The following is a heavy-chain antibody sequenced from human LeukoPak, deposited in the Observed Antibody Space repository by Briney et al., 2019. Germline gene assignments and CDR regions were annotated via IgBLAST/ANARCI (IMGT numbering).Heavy chain of an antibody. CDR2: INHSGST. V-gene: IGHV4-34*01. J-gene: IGHJ4*02. CDR3: ARSRAVWSIVVVPAANDY. D-gene: IGHD2-2*01. CDR1: GGSSSGYY. Sequence: PSETLSLTCAVYGGSSSGYYWSWIRQPPGKGLEWIGEINHSGSTNYNPSLKSRVTISVDTSKNQFSLKLSSVTAADTAVYYCARSRAVWSIVVVPAANDYWGQGTLVTVSS.